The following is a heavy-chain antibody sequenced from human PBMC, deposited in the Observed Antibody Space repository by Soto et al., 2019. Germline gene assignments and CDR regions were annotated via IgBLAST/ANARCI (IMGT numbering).Heavy chain of an antibody. CDR2: ISSSSGST. CDR1: GFTVSNYA. Sequence: EVQLLESGGGLVQPGGSLRLSCAASGFTVSNYAMNWVRQAPGKGLEWVSTISSSSGSTYYADSVKGRFTISRDNSKNFLYLQMNSLRGDDTAVYYCAKVGSERYSGQHSDYWGQGTLVTISS. V-gene: IGHV3-23*01. CDR3: AKVGSERYSGQHSDY. D-gene: IGHD5-12*01. J-gene: IGHJ4*02.